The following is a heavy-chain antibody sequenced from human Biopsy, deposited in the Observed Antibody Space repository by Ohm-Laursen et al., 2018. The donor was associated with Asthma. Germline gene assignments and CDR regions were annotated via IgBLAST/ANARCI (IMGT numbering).Heavy chain of an antibody. V-gene: IGHV1-2*06. CDR2: INPNSGGT. Sequence: SVKVSCKTSGYTFIGYHIHWVRQAPGQGLEWMGQINPNSGGTNYAQKFQGRVTMTSDTSISTAYMELSRLRSADTALYYCARGQKSPGDRWSDPWGQGTLVTVSS. D-gene: IGHD7-27*01. J-gene: IGHJ5*02. CDR3: ARGQKSPGDRWSDP. CDR1: GYTFIGYH.